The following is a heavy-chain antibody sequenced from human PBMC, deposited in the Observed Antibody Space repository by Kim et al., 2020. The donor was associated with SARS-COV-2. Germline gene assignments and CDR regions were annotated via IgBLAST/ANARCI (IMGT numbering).Heavy chain of an antibody. CDR3: ARDRGDSYYYFWSGDVYYYGLDV. CDR2: MNPNSGNT. Sequence: ASVKVSCKASGYTFTSYDINWVRQATGQGLEWMGWMNPNSGNTGYAQKFQGRVTMTRNTSISTAYMELSSLRSEDTAVYYCARDRGDSYYYFWSGDVYYYGLDVWAQGSTLTVSS. V-gene: IGHV1-8*01. J-gene: IGHJ6*01. CDR1: GYTFTSYD. D-gene: IGHD3-3*01.